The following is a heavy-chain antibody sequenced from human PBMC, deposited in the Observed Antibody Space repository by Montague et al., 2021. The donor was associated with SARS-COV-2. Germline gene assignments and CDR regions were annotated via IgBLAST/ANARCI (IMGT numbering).Heavy chain of an antibody. Sequence: SETLSLTCTVSAGSISNYYWSWIRQSPGKGLEWIGRIYPSGDTNYNPSLTSRITVSVDTSKSQFSLNLNSLTVAATDVYYCASAYGSGYYGIDYWGQGIPVTVSS. CDR2: IYPSGDT. V-gene: IGHV4-4*07. D-gene: IGHD3-3*01. CDR1: AGSISNYY. J-gene: IGHJ4*02. CDR3: ASAYGSGYYGIDY.